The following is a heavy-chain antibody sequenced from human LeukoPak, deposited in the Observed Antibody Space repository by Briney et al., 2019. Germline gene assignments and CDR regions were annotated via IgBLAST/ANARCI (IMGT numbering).Heavy chain of an antibody. D-gene: IGHD3-3*01. CDR2: IYHSGST. V-gene: IGHV4-30-2*01. Sequence: SETLSLTCTVSGGSISSGGYSWSWIRQPPGKGLEWIGYIYHSGSTYYNPSLKSRVTISVDRSKNQFSLKLSSVTAADTAVYYCARDLYWSGYQWGQGTLVPVSS. J-gene: IGHJ4*02. CDR3: ARDLYWSGYQ. CDR1: GGSISSGGYS.